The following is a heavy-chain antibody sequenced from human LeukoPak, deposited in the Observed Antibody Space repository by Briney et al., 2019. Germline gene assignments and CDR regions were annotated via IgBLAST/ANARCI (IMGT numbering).Heavy chain of an antibody. CDR3: ARVGRDSSGSAFDY. V-gene: IGHV4-39*01. CDR2: IYYSGST. D-gene: IGHD6-19*01. CDR1: GGSISSSSYY. J-gene: IGHJ4*02. Sequence: SETLSLTCTVSGGSISSSSYYWGWIRQPPGKGLEWVGSIYYSGSTYYNPSLKSRVTISVDTSKNQFSLKLSSVTAADTAVYYCARVGRDSSGSAFDYWGQGTLVTVSS.